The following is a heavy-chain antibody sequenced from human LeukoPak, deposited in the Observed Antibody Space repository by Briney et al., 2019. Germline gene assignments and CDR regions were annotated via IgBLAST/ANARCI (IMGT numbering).Heavy chain of an antibody. V-gene: IGHV1-2*04. Sequence: ASVKVSCKASGGTFSSYAISWVRQAPGQGLEWMGWINPNSGGTNYAQKFQGWVTMTRDTSISTAYMELSRLRSDDTAVYYCAREFQSGDWDQQDAFDIWGQGTMVTVSS. CDR1: GGTFSSYA. CDR3: AREFQSGDWDQQDAFDI. CDR2: INPNSGGT. D-gene: IGHD2-21*02. J-gene: IGHJ3*02.